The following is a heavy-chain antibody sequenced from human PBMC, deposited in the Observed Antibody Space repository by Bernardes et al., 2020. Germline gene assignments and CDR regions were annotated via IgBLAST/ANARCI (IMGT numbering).Heavy chain of an antibody. CDR3: ARLLRVGELTLFN. CDR2: VSWDGSTT. CDR1: GFTFEDYT. Sequence: GGSLRLSCAASGFTFEDYTMHWVRQVPGKGLEWVSLVSWDGSTTNYADSVKGRFTVSRDNAKNSLHLQMNSLRAEDTAVYYCARLLRVGELTLFNWGQGTLVTVSS. J-gene: IGHJ4*02. D-gene: IGHD3-16*02. V-gene: IGHV3-43*01.